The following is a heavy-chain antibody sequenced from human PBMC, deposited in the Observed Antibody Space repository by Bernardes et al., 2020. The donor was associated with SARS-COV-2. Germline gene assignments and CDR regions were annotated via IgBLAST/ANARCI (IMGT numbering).Heavy chain of an antibody. CDR1: GFTFGSAW. CDR2: INPDGSST. V-gene: IGHV3-74*01. CDR3: ARDLGYCTNGVCSP. Sequence: GSLRLSCAASGFTFGSAWFHWVRQAPGKGLVWVSRINPDGSSTNYADSVKGRFTISRDNAKNMLFLQMSGLRAEDTAMYYCARDLGYCTNGVCSPWGQGTLVTVSS. J-gene: IGHJ5*02. D-gene: IGHD2-8*01.